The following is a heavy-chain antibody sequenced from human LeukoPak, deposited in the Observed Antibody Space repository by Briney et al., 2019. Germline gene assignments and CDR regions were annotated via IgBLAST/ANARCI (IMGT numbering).Heavy chain of an antibody. CDR2: ISNDGTIK. CDR3: AKDRAFQAAGVTDY. CDR1: GFSFSSHG. Sequence: GGSLRLSCAASGFSFSSHGMHWVRQAPGKGLEWVAVISNDGTIKLNGDSVKGRFTISRDDSKNTLYLQMNSLKTEDTAVYYCAKDRAFQAAGVTDYWGQGTLVTVSS. V-gene: IGHV3-30*18. J-gene: IGHJ4*02. D-gene: IGHD3-10*01.